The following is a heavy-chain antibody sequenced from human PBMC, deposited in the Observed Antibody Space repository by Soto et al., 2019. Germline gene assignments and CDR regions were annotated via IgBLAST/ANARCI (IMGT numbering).Heavy chain of an antibody. CDR3: AHRRIGVSQWNYGDFDY. D-gene: IGHD1-7*01. Sequence: QITLKESGPTLVKPTQTLTLTCTFSGFSLSTSGVGVGWIRQPPGKALEGLVIIYWDDDERYSPSPSGRLTITKDTSNNQVVLTMTNVDPEDTATYFCAHRRIGVSQWNYGDFDYWGQGILVTVSS. J-gene: IGHJ4*02. CDR1: GFSLSTSGVG. CDR2: IYWDDDE. V-gene: IGHV2-5*02.